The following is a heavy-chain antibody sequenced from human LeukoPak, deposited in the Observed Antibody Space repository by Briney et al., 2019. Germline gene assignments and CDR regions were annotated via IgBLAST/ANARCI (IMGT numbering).Heavy chain of an antibody. CDR1: GYTFPNYG. V-gene: IGHV1-18*01. CDR2: VSGYNGNT. Sequence: ASVKLSCKASGYTFPNYGVSWVRQAPGQGLEWMGWVSGYNGNTNFAKNVRGRVTMTTDTSTSTAYMELRSLISDDTAVYYCARALGSGTHYYYYYMDVWGKGTTVTVSS. J-gene: IGHJ6*03. D-gene: IGHD1-7*01. CDR3: ARALGSGTHYYYYYMDV.